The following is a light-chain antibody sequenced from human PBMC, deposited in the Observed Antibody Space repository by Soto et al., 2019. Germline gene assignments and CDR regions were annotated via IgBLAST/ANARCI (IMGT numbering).Light chain of an antibody. Sequence: SALTQPASVSGSPGQSITISCTGTNSDIGAYNYVSWYQHHPGKAPKLIIYEVTNRPSGVSNRFSASKSGNTAYLTISGLQAEDEADYYCNSYTTTYTLVFGTGTKLTVL. V-gene: IGLV2-14*01. CDR2: EVT. CDR3: NSYTTTYTLV. J-gene: IGLJ1*01. CDR1: NSDIGAYNY.